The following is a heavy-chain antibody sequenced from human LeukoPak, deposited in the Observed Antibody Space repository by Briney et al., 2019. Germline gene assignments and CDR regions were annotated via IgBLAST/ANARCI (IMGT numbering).Heavy chain of an antibody. CDR3: AIETPRRGETRDGYR. Sequence: PGGSLRLSCAASGFIFKKYWMNWVRQAPGKGLECLANIKEDGSETYYADSVKGRFTISRDNPKNLLFLQINSLRVEDTAVYYCAIETPRRGETRDGYRWGQGTVVTVSS. CDR2: IKEDGSET. CDR1: GFIFKKYW. J-gene: IGHJ4*02. D-gene: IGHD5-24*01. V-gene: IGHV3-7*01.